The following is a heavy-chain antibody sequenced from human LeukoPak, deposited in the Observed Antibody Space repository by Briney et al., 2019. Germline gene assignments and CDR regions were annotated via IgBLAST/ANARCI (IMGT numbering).Heavy chain of an antibody. CDR2: IYYSGST. V-gene: IGHV4-59*01. CDR1: GGSISHYY. Sequence: SETLSLTCTVSGGSISHYYWSWLRQPPGKGLEWIGYIYYSGSTDYNPSLKNRVTISLDTSKNQFSLNLISVTAADTAGYFCARAAAGSFLPFDRWGQGALVTVSS. CDR3: ARAAAGSFLPFDR. J-gene: IGHJ5*02. D-gene: IGHD6-13*01.